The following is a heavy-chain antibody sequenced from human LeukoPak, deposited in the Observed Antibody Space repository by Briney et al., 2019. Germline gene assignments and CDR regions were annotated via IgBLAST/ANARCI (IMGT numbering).Heavy chain of an antibody. J-gene: IGHJ4*02. CDR1: GFTFSSYW. CDR3: ARVPIAVAGITLDY. D-gene: IGHD6-19*01. V-gene: IGHV3-7*01. Sequence: QPGGSLRLSCAASGFTFSSYWMSWVRQAPGKGLEWVANIKQDGSEKYYVDSVKGRFTISRDNAKNSLYLQMNSLRAEDTAVYYCARVPIAVAGITLDYWGQGTLVTVSS. CDR2: IKQDGSEK.